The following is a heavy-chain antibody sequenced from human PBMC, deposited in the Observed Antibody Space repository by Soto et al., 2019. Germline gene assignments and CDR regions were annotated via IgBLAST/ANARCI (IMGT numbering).Heavy chain of an antibody. CDR3: ASTVRIAAAGY. Sequence: QVQLQQWGAGLLKPSETLSLTCAVYGGSFSGYYWSWIRQPPGKGLEWIGEINHSGSTNYNPSLKSRVTISVDTSKNQFSLKLSSVTAADTAVYYCASTVRIAAAGYWGQGTLVTVSS. D-gene: IGHD6-13*01. J-gene: IGHJ4*02. V-gene: IGHV4-34*01. CDR2: INHSGST. CDR1: GGSFSGYY.